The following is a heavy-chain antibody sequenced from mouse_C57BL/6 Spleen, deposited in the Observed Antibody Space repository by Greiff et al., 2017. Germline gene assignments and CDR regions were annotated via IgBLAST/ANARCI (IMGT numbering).Heavy chain of an antibody. CDR2: IYPRDGST. CDR1: GYTFTDHT. J-gene: IGHJ4*01. D-gene: IGHD1-1*01. Sequence: QVQLKQSDAELVKPGASVKISCKVPGYTFTDHTIHWMKQRPEQGLEWIGYIYPRDGSTKYNEKFKGKATLTADKSSSTAYMQLNSLTSEDSAVYFCARKNYYGSSSRYAMDYWGQGTSVTVSS. V-gene: IGHV1-78*01. CDR3: ARKNYYGSSSRYAMDY.